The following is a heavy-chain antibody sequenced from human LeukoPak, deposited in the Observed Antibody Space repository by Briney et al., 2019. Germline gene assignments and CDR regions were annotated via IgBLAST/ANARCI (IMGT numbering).Heavy chain of an antibody. J-gene: IGHJ4*02. CDR3: AREDYYHSGSY. Sequence: GGSLRLSCAASGFTFSTYAMTWVRQAPGKGLEWVANIKQDGSEKYYVDSVKGRFTISRDNAKNSLYLQMNSLRDEDTAAYYCAREDYYHSGSYWGQGTLVTVSS. D-gene: IGHD3-10*01. V-gene: IGHV3-7*01. CDR1: GFTFSTYA. CDR2: IKQDGSEK.